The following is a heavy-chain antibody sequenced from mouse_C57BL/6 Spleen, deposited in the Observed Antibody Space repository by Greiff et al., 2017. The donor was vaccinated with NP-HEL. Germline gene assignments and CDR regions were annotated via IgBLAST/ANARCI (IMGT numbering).Heavy chain of an antibody. CDR1: GYAFSSYW. CDR3: ARRNYCSSYYAMDY. CDR2: IYPGDGDT. Sequence: VQLQQSGAELVKPGASVKISCKASGYAFSSYWMNWVKQRPGKGLEWIGQIYPGDGDTNYNGKFKGKATLTADKSSSTAYMQLSSLTSEDSAVYFCARRNYCSSYYAMDYWGQGTSVTVSS. V-gene: IGHV1-80*01. J-gene: IGHJ4*01. D-gene: IGHD1-1*01.